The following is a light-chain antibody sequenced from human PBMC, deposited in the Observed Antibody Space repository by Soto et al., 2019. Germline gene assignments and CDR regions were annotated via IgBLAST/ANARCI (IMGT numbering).Light chain of an antibody. CDR3: QQYGSWT. J-gene: IGKJ1*01. CDR2: GTS. V-gene: IGKV3-20*01. CDR1: QTISSNN. Sequence: EIVLTQSPGTLSVSPGERATLSWRASQTISSNNLAWYQQKPGQAPSLLCYGTSSKATGIPDRFSGSGNGTHYTLTISRLEPEDSEIYYCQQYGSWTFGQGTKVEL.